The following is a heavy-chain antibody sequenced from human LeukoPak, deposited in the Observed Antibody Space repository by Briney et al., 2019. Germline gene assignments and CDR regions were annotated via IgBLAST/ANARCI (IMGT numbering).Heavy chain of an antibody. D-gene: IGHD6-19*01. V-gene: IGHV4-59*01. J-gene: IGHJ4*02. CDR3: ASIPTSGWHSIDH. CDR2: IHHTGST. Sequence: SETLSLTCTVSGGPISDYYWSWIRQPPGKALEWIGYIHHTGSTNYNPALKSRVTISGDASKSQLFLKLSSVTAADTAVYYCASIPTSGWHSIDHWGLGTLVTVSS. CDR1: GGPISDYY.